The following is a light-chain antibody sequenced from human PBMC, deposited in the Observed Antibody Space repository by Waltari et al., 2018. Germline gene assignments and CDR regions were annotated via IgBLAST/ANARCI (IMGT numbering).Light chain of an antibody. CDR3: QQYNSYSTT. CDR1: QDIINW. V-gene: IGKV1-5*03. CDR2: KAS. Sequence: DIQMTQFPSTLSASVGDRVTITCRASQDIINWFAWYQQKPGKAPKLLIFKASSLESGVPSRFSGSGSGTEFTLTISSLQPDDFATYYCQQYNSYSTTFGGGTKVEVK. J-gene: IGKJ4*01.